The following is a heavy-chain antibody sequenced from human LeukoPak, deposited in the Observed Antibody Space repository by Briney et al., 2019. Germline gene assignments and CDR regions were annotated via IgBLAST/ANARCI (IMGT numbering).Heavy chain of an antibody. V-gene: IGHV3-15*01. Sequence: GGSLRLSCAASGFTFSNAWMSWVRQAPGKGLEWVGRIKSKTDGGTTDYAAPVKGRFTISRDDSKNTLYLQMNSLKTEDTAVYYCTTVLSLGYYYYYYMDVWGKGTTVTVSS. CDR3: TTVLSLGYYYYYYMDV. CDR2: IKSKTDGGTT. CDR1: GFTFSNAW. J-gene: IGHJ6*03.